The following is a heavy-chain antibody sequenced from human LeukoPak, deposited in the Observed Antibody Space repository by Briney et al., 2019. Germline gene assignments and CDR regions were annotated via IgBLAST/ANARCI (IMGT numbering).Heavy chain of an antibody. CDR2: INPSGGST. CDR3: ARDSGVRFEHLGY. CDR1: GYTFTSYY. V-gene: IGHV1-46*01. D-gene: IGHD3-3*01. J-gene: IGHJ4*02. Sequence: ASEKVSCKVSGYTFTSYYMHWVRQAPGQGLEWMGIINPSGGSTSYAQKFQGRVTMTRDTSTSTVYMELSSLRSEDTAVYYCARDSGVRFEHLGYWGQGTLVTVSS.